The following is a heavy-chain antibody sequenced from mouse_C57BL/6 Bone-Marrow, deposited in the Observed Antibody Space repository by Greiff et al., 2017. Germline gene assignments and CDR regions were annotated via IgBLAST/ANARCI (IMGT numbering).Heavy chain of an antibody. D-gene: IGHD1-1*01. V-gene: IGHV1-18*01. CDR1: GYTFTDYN. CDR3: ARYGPPRFAY. CDR2: INPNNGGT. Sequence: VQLQQSGPELVKPGASVKIPCKASGYTFTDYNMDWVKQSHGKSLEWIGDINPNNGGTIYNQKFKGKDTLTVDKSSSTAYMELRSLTSEDTAVYYCARYGPPRFAYWGQGTLVTVSA. J-gene: IGHJ3*01.